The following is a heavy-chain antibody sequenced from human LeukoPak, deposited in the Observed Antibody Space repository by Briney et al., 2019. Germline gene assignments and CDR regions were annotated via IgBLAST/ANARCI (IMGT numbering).Heavy chain of an antibody. CDR2: INSDGSST. D-gene: IGHD7-27*01. Sequence: GGSLRLSCAVSGFIFNNYWMQWARQAPGKGLEWVSRINSDGSSTDYADSVKGRVTTSRDNARNTLYLQTSALRVEDTAVYYCVRDLLSGTGDQRFDFWGQGTLVTVSS. CDR1: GFIFNNYW. V-gene: IGHV3-74*01. CDR3: VRDLLSGTGDQRFDF. J-gene: IGHJ4*02.